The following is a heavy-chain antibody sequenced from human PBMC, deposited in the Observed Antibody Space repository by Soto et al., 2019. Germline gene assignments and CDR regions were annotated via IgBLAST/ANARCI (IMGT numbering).Heavy chain of an antibody. J-gene: IGHJ6*02. V-gene: IGHV1-69*13. Sequence: ASVKVSCKASGGTFSSYAISWVRQAPGQGLEWMGGIIPIFGTANYAQKFQGRVTITADESTSTAYMELSSLRSEDTAVYYCAGRDGYNRGRGYYYGMDVWGQGTTVTVSS. CDR1: GGTFSSYA. D-gene: IGHD3-10*01. CDR3: AGRDGYNRGRGYYYGMDV. CDR2: IIPIFGTA.